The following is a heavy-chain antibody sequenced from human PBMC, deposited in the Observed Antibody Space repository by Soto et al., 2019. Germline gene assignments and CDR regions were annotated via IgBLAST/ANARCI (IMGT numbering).Heavy chain of an antibody. CDR1: GDTFTKYA. V-gene: IGHV1-69*06. D-gene: IGHD3-10*01. J-gene: IGHJ4*02. CDR3: AGVASGSTWDYFDY. CDR2: IVPVFGRV. Sequence: QVHLVQSGAEVRKPGSSVRVSCKASGDTFTKYAISWLRQAPGQGLEWMGGIVPVFGRVTYAQRFQDRGSSIADKSTATSYRGLTSLTADDTAVYYCAGVASGSTWDYFDYWGQGTLVTVSS.